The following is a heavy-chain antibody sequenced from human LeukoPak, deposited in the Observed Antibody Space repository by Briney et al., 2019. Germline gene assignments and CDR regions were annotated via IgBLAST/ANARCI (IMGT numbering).Heavy chain of an antibody. V-gene: IGHV3-33*01. J-gene: IGHJ4*02. Sequence: GRSLSLSCATSGCTFRNYGMHWVRKAPGKGQEWVAIIYYDGSNQYYADSVKGRFTISRDNSKNTLYLQLNSLRAEDTAMYYCARDRGQRYFDYWGQGTLVTVSS. CDR1: GCTFRNYG. D-gene: IGHD3-10*01. CDR3: ARDRGQRYFDY. CDR2: IYYDGSNQ.